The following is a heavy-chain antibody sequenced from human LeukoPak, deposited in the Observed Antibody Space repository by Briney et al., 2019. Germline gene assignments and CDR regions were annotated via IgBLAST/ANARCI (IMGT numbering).Heavy chain of an antibody. V-gene: IGHV4-59*01. Sequence: PSETLSLTCGVSGGAITNYYWNWIRQAPGKGLEWLGYIYYTGSTTYNPSVKSRITISLDTSKKQISLKLRSVTAADTAVYYCARDGNYVSYYYYYMDVWGKGTTVTVSS. J-gene: IGHJ6*03. CDR3: ARDGNYVSYYYYYMDV. CDR2: IYYTGST. CDR1: GGAITNYY. D-gene: IGHD4-11*01.